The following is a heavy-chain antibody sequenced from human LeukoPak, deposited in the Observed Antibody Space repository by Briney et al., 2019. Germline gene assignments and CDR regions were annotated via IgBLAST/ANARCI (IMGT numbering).Heavy chain of an antibody. J-gene: IGHJ4*02. CDR3: ARGDYYGSGSYWYYFDY. V-gene: IGHV3-30*04. D-gene: IGHD3-10*01. CDR2: ISYDGSLK. Sequence: GRSLRLSCAASAFTFSTYTMHWVRQAPGEGLEWVVVISYDGSLKYYADSVKGRFTISRDNSKNTVFLQMNSLRAEDTAVYYCARGDYYGSGSYWYYFDYWGQGTLVTVSS. CDR1: AFTFSTYT.